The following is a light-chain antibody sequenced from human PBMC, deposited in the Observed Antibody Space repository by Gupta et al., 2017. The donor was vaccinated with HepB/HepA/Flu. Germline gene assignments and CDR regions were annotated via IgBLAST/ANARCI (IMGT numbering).Light chain of an antibody. J-gene: IGLJ2*01. Sequence: QSALTQPASVSGSPGQSITISCTGTSSDVGSYNLVSCYQQHPGKAPKLMIHEVSKRPSGVSNRFSGSKSGNTASLTISGLQAEDEADYYCCSYAGSSTFVVFGGGTKLTVL. CDR1: SSDVGSYNL. CDR2: EVS. CDR3: CSYAGSSTFVV. V-gene: IGLV2-23*02.